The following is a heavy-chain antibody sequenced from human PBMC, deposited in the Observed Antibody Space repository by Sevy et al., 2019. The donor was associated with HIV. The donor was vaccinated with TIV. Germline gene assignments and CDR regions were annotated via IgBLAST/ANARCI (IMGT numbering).Heavy chain of an antibody. J-gene: IGHJ6*02. CDR1: GFTFGDYA. CDR2: IRSKAYSGTT. Sequence: GGSLRLSCAASGFTFGDYAMSWVRQAPGKGLEWVGFIRSKAYSGTTEYAASVKGRFTISRDDSKSIAYLQMNSLKTEDTAVYYCTRDYQLRVNYYYYGMDVWGQGTTVTVSS. D-gene: IGHD2-2*01. V-gene: IGHV3-49*04. CDR3: TRDYQLRVNYYYYGMDV.